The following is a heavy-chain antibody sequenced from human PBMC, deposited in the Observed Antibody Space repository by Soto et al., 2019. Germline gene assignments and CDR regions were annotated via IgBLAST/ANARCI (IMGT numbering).Heavy chain of an antibody. CDR1: GYSFTSYW. V-gene: IGHV5-10-1*01. J-gene: IGHJ4*02. D-gene: IGHD3-22*01. CDR3: ARLTLAQDSSGYHIFDY. CDR2: IDPSDSYT. Sequence: PGESLKISCKGSGYSFTSYWISWVRQMPGKGLEWMGRIDPSDSYTNYSPSFQGHVTISADKSISTAYLEWSSLKASDSAMYYCARLTLAQDSSGYHIFDYWGQGTLVTVSS.